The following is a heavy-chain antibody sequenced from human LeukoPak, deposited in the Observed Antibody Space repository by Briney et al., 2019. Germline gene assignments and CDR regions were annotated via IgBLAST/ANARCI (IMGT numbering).Heavy chain of an antibody. J-gene: IGHJ4*02. CDR1: GVTFSRYW. D-gene: IGHD2-15*01. V-gene: IGHV3-74*01. Sequence: GGSLRPLCAASGVTFSRYWINWVRQAPGKGLVWVSRIKNDGSSTTYADAVKGRFTISRDNAKNTLYLQMNSLRAEDTAVYYCVREPYCSGGSCYTSGFDCWGKGILVTVSS. CDR2: IKNDGSST. CDR3: VREPYCSGGSCYTSGFDC.